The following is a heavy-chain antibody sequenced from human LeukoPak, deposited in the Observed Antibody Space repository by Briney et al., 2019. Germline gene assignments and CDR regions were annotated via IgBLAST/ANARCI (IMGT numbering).Heavy chain of an antibody. D-gene: IGHD4-17*01. Sequence: SLRLXXAASXFXFSSHAMTWVRQAPGKGLEWVSAISISGSKTYYADSVKGRFTISRDNSKNTLYLQMNSLRAEVTAVYYCANEIRPNDYWGQGTQVTVSS. V-gene: IGHV3-23*01. CDR2: ISISGSKT. J-gene: IGHJ4*02. CDR1: XFXFSSHA. CDR3: ANEIRPNDY.